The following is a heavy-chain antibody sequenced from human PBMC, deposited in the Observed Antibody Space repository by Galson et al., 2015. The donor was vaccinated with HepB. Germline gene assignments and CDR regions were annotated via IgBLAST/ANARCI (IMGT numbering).Heavy chain of an antibody. V-gene: IGHV1-3*01. J-gene: IGHJ4*02. Sequence: SVKVSCKASGYTFTTYAIHWVHQAPGQRPEWMGWINAGKGNTIYSKKFQDRVTFSRDTSASTASMELGSLTSEDTAVYFRARGPIVAVAATLDYWGQGTLVTVSS. CDR1: GYTFTTYA. D-gene: IGHD6-19*01. CDR2: INAGKGNT. CDR3: ARGPIVAVAATLDY.